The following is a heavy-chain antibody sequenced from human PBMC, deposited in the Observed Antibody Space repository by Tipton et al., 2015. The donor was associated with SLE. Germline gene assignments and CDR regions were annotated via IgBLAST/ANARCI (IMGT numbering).Heavy chain of an antibody. V-gene: IGHV1-18*01. Sequence: QSGAEVKKPGASVKVSCKASGYTFTSYGISWVRQAPGQGLEWMGWISAYNGNTNYAQKPQGRVTMTTDTSTSTAYMELRSLRSDDTAVYYCARAGGVFGVVNKYYYYCMDVWGKGTTVTVSS. D-gene: IGHD3-3*01. CDR2: ISAYNGNT. CDR1: GYTFTSYG. CDR3: ARAGGVFGVVNKYYYYCMDV. J-gene: IGHJ6*03.